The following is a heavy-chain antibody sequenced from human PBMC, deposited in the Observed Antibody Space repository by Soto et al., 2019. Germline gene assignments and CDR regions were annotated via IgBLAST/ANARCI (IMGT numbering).Heavy chain of an antibody. Sequence: PRGSLRLSCAASGFTFSSYAMSWVRQAPGKGLEWVSAISGSVGSTYYADSVKGRFTISRDNSKNALYLQMNSLRAEDTAVYYCAKGRISGSYLPLYSDYWGQGTMVTVSS. J-gene: IGHJ4*02. D-gene: IGHD1-26*01. CDR1: GFTFSSYA. CDR3: AKGRISGSYLPLYSDY. V-gene: IGHV3-23*01. CDR2: ISGSVGST.